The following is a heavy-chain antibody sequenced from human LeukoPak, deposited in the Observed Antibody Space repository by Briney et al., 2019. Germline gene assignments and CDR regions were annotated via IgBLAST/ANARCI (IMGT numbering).Heavy chain of an antibody. Sequence: PGGSLRLSCAASGFTFSSYSMNWVRQAPGKGLEWDSSISSSSSYIYYADSVKGRFTISRDNAKNSLYLQMNSLRAEDTAVYYCARGDTAMVDFDYWGQGTLVTVSS. J-gene: IGHJ4*02. V-gene: IGHV3-21*01. CDR3: ARGDTAMVDFDY. D-gene: IGHD5-18*01. CDR1: GFTFSSYS. CDR2: ISSSSSYI.